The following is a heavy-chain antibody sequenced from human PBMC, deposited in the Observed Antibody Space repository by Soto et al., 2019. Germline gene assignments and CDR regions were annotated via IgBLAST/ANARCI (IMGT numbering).Heavy chain of an antibody. V-gene: IGHV3-23*01. CDR1: GFTFSSYA. CDR3: AKFNWNDGSIFGVVIISNAFDI. J-gene: IGHJ3*02. Sequence: PGGSLRLSCAASGFTFSSYAMSWVRQAPGKGLEWVSAISGSGGSTYYADSVKGRFTISRDNSKNTLYLQMNSLRAEDTAVYYCAKFNWNDGSIFGVVIISNAFDIWGQGTMVTVSS. D-gene: IGHD3-3*01. CDR2: ISGSGGST.